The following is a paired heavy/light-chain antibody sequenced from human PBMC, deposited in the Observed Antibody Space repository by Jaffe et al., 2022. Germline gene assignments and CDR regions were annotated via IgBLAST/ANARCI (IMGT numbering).Light chain of an antibody. CDR2: EDS. V-gene: IGLV3-10*01. CDR3: YSTDSSGNHRGV. CDR1: ALPKKY. J-gene: IGLJ1*01. Sequence: SYELTQPPSVSVSPGQTARITCSGDALPKKYAYWYQQKSGQAPVLVIYEDSKRPSGIPERFSGSSSGTMATLTISGAQVEDEADYYCYSTDSSGNHRGVFGTGTKVTVL.
Heavy chain of an antibody. D-gene: IGHD3-10*01. CDR1: GFTFSSYG. V-gene: IGHV3-30*02. Sequence: QVQLVESGGGVVQPGGSLRLSCAASGFTFSSYGMHWVRQAPGKGLEWVAFIRYDGSNKYYADSVKGRFTISRDNSKNTLYLQMNSLRAEDTAVYYCAKGPEYYGSVDLGDYYYYMDVWGKGTTVTVSS. CDR2: IRYDGSNK. J-gene: IGHJ6*03. CDR3: AKGPEYYGSVDLGDYYYYMDV.